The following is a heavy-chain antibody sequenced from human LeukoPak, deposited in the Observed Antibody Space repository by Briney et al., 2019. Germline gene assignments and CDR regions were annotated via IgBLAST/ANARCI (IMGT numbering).Heavy chain of an antibody. CDR2: INSDGSST. J-gene: IGHJ4*02. Sequence: GGSLRLSCAASRFTFSTYWMHWVRQAPGKGLVWVSRINSDGSSTGYADSVKGRFTISRDNSKNTLYLQMNSLRAEDTAVYYCARVTYGSGTYGAFDYWGQGTLVTVSS. CDR3: ARVTYGSGTYGAFDY. V-gene: IGHV3-74*01. D-gene: IGHD3-10*01. CDR1: RFTFSTYW.